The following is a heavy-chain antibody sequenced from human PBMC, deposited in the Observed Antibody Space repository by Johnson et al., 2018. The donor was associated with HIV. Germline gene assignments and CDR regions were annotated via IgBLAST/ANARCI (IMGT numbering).Heavy chain of an antibody. V-gene: IGHV3-7*03. CDR1: EFTFSSYW. CDR3: AKPGGYSDGPNDAFDI. D-gene: IGHD3-10*01. Sequence: VQLVESGGGLVQPGGSLRLSCAASEFTFSSYWMRWVRQAPGKGLEWVANINQDGSEKYYADSVRGRLPISRDNSKNTLYLQMNSLRAEDTAVYHCAKPGGYSDGPNDAFDIWGQGTMVTVSS. J-gene: IGHJ3*02. CDR2: INQDGSEK.